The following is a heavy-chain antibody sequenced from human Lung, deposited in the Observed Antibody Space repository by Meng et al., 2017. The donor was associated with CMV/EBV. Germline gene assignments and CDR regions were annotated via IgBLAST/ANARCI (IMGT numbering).Heavy chain of an antibody. Sequence: ASVQVSFXXXVFTFIPYAFSWVRQAPGQGHEWMGWISAYNGNTNYAQKVQGRVTMTTDTSTSTAYMELRSLRSDDTAVYYCARSDMIRGVVVLDYWGHGTLVTVSS. CDR3: ARSDMIRGVVVLDY. D-gene: IGHD3-10*01. V-gene: IGHV1-18*01. CDR2: ISAYNGNT. CDR1: VFTFIPYA. J-gene: IGHJ4*01.